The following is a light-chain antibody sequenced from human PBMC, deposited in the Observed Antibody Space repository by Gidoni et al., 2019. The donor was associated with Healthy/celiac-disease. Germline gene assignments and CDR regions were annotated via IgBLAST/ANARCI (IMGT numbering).Light chain of an antibody. J-gene: IGLJ2*01. Sequence: QLVLTQSPSASPPLGASVKLTCTLSSGHSSYATAWHQQQPEKGPRYLMKLNSDGSHSKGDGIPDRFSGSSSGAERYLTISSLQSEDEADYYCQTWGTGIHVVFGGGTKLTVL. CDR3: QTWGTGIHVV. CDR2: LNSDGSH. V-gene: IGLV4-69*01. CDR1: SGHSSYA.